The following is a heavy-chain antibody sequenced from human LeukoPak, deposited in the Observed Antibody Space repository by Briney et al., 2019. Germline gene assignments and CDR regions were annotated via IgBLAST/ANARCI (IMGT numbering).Heavy chain of an antibody. Sequence: GESLKISCQGFGYSFTSYWLGRVRQVPGKGMEWVGVIYRGELRVRYNPSFQGKVTISVDKSINTAYLKWVSLRASDSAMYYCACRDLTSTWSFPWGQGTLVTVSS. CDR3: ACRDLTSTWSFP. V-gene: IGHV5-51*01. D-gene: IGHD6-13*01. CDR2: IYRGELRV. J-gene: IGHJ5*02. CDR1: GYSFTSYW.